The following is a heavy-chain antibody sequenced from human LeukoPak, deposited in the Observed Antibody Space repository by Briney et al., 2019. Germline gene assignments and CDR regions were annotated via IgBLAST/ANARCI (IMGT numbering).Heavy chain of an antibody. CDR3: AKSTYYYDTFVNAFDF. CDR2: INHSGST. V-gene: IGHV4-34*01. D-gene: IGHD3-22*01. Sequence: SETLSLTCAVYGGSFSGYYWSWIRQPPGKGLEWIGEINHSGSTNYNPSLRSRVTTSVDTSKNQFSLKLRSVTAADTAVYYCAKSTYYYDTFVNAFDFWGQGTVVTVSS. J-gene: IGHJ3*01. CDR1: GGSFSGYY.